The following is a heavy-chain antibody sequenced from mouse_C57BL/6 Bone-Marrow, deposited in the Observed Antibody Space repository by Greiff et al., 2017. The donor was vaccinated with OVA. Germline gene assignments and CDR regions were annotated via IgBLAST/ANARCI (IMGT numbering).Heavy chain of an antibody. CDR3: VKEDSNYVWFAY. CDR1: GFTFNTYA. Sequence: EVKLVESGGGLVQPKGSLKLSCAASGFTFNTYAMHWVRQAPGQGLEWVARIRSKSSNYATYYADSVKDRFTISRDDSQSMLYLQMNNLKSEDTAIYYCVKEDSNYVWFAYWGQGTLVTVSA. CDR2: IRSKSSNYAT. V-gene: IGHV10-3*01. J-gene: IGHJ3*01. D-gene: IGHD2-5*01.